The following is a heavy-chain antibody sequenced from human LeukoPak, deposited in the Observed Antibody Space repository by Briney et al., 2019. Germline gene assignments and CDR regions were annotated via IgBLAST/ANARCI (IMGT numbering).Heavy chain of an antibody. CDR3: ARVDTYAWDN. CDR1: GFTFSDYY. V-gene: IGHV3-11*05. D-gene: IGHD2-2*01. J-gene: IGHJ4*02. CDR2: ISSSSGYT. Sequence: PGGSLRLSCAASGFTFSDYYMTWIRQAPGKGLEWVSYISSSSGYTNYADSVKGRFTISRDNAKNSLYLQMNSLRAEDTALYYCARVDTYAWDNWGQGTLVTVSS.